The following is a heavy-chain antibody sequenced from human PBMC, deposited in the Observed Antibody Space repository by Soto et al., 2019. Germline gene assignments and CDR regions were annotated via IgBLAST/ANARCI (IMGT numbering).Heavy chain of an antibody. Sequence: GGSLRLSCAASGFTFSSYAMSWVRQAPGKGLEWVSAISGSGGSTYYAASVKGWFTIARDNSKNTVYLQMNSLRAEDTAVYYCAKDQRGSSYAISSYYYMDVWGKGTTVTVSS. J-gene: IGHJ6*03. D-gene: IGHD6-6*01. CDR2: ISGSGGST. CDR1: GFTFSSYA. V-gene: IGHV3-23*01. CDR3: AKDQRGSSYAISSYYYMDV.